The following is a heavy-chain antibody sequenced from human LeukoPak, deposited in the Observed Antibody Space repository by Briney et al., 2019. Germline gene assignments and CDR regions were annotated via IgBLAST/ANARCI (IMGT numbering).Heavy chain of an antibody. CDR3: ARSPGYCSGGSCYRYYYYGMDV. CDR1: GGSISSGGYY. J-gene: IGHJ6*02. CDR2: INHSGST. V-gene: IGHV4-39*07. D-gene: IGHD2-15*01. Sequence: SESLSLTCTVSGGSISSGGYYWSWIRQPPGKGLEWIGEINHSGSTNYNPSLKSRVTISVDTSKNQFSLKLSSVTAADTAVYYCARSPGYCSGGSCYRYYYYGMDVWGQGTTVTVSS.